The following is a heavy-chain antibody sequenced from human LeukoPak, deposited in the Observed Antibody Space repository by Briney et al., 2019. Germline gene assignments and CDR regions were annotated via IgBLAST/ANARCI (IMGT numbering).Heavy chain of an antibody. D-gene: IGHD2-15*01. CDR3: AGEGPTSRYCSGGSCYHDAFDI. CDR2: INPNSGGT. V-gene: IGHV1-2*02. Sequence: ASVKVSCKASGYTFTGYYMHWVRQAPGQGLEWMGWINPNSGGTNYAQKFQGRVTMTRDTSISTAYMELSRLRSDDTAVYYCAGEGPTSRYCSGGSCYHDAFDIWGQGTMVTVSS. CDR1: GYTFTGYY. J-gene: IGHJ3*02.